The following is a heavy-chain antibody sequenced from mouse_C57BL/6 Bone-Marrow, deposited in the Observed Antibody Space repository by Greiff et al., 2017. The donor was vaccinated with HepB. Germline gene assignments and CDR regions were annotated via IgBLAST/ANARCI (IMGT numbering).Heavy chain of an antibody. Sequence: DVKLVESGGDLVKPGGSLKLSCAASGFTFSSYGMSWVRQTPDKRLEWVATISSGGSYTYYPDSVKGRFTISRDNAKNTLYLQMSSLKSEDTAMYYCARRIYDGYYYYYAMDYWGQGTSVTVSS. J-gene: IGHJ4*01. V-gene: IGHV5-6*02. CDR1: GFTFSSYG. D-gene: IGHD2-3*01. CDR2: ISSGGSYT. CDR3: ARRIYDGYYYYYAMDY.